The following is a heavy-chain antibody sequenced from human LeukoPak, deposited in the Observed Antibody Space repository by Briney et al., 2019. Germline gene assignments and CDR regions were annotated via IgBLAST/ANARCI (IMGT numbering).Heavy chain of an antibody. CDR1: GFSFSSYA. J-gene: IGHJ4*02. D-gene: IGHD5-18*01. Sequence: PGGSLRLSCVASGFSFSSYAMTWVRQAPGKGLEWVSAISGGGDYTYYGDSVKGRFTTSRDNSKRTLYLQMSNLRAEDTAVYYCAKNWGPGMAFYESWGQGTQVTVSS. CDR2: ISGGGDYT. V-gene: IGHV3-23*01. CDR3: AKNWGPGMAFYES.